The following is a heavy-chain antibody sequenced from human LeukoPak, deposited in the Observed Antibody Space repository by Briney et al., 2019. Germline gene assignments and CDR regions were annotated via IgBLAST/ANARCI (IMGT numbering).Heavy chain of an antibody. CDR2: INHSGST. D-gene: IGHD3-22*01. V-gene: IGHV4-34*01. CDR3: ATPGRYYYDSSGCYGY. J-gene: IGHJ4*02. Sequence: SETLSLTCAVYGGSFSGYYWSCIRQPPGKGLEWIGEINHSGSTNYNPSLKSRVTISVDTSKNQFSLKLSSVTAADTAVYYCATPGRYYYDSSGCYGYWGQGTLVTVSS. CDR1: GGSFSGYY.